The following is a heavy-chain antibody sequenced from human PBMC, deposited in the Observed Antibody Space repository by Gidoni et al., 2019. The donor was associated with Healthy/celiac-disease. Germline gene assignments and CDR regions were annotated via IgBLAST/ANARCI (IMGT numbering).Heavy chain of an antibody. D-gene: IGHD2-21*02. V-gene: IGHV3-33*01. J-gene: IGHJ4*02. CDR3: ARDVCGGDCYSGMDY. CDR2: IWYDGSHK. Sequence: QVQLVESGGGVVQPGRSLRLSWAASGFTLRSYGMHWVRQAPGKGLEWVAVIWYDGSHKYYAASVKGRFTISRDNSKNTLYLQMNSLRAEDTAVYYCARDVCGGDCYSGMDYWGQGTLVTVSS. CDR1: GFTLRSYG.